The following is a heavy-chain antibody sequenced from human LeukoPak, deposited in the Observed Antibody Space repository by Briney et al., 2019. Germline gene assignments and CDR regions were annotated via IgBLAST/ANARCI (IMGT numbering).Heavy chain of an antibody. CDR2: INPSGGRT. CDR1: GYTFTSYY. J-gene: IGHJ5*02. Sequence: ASVKVSCKASGYTFTSYYIYWMRQAHGHGLDCMGIINPSGGRTNYAHKFQGRVTMTRDMSTSTVYMELSSLRSEDTAVYYCARGAHVRMYDSNHNCFDPWGQGTLVTVSS. CDR3: ARGAHVRMYDSNHNCFDP. D-gene: IGHD3-22*01. V-gene: IGHV1-46*01.